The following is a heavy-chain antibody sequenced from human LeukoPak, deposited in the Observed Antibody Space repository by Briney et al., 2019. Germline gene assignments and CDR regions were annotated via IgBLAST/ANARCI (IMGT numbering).Heavy chain of an antibody. V-gene: IGHV3-74*01. Sequence: GGSLRLSCAASGNYWMHWVRQAPGKGLVWVSHINSDGSWTSYADSVKGRFTISEDNAKNTVYLQMNNLRAEDTAVYYCVSFYEAYWGRGTLVTVSS. J-gene: IGHJ4*02. CDR3: VSFYEAY. CDR1: GNYW. CDR2: INSDGSWT. D-gene: IGHD2/OR15-2a*01.